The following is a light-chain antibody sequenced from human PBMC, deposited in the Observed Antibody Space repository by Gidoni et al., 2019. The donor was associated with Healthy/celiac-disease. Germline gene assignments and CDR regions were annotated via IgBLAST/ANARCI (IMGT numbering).Light chain of an antibody. Sequence: SYELTQPPSVSVSPGQTARITCSGDALPKQYAYWYQQKPGQAPVLVIYTDSERPSGIPERFSGSSSGTTVTLTISGVQAEDEADYYCQSADSSGIVFGGGTKLTVL. CDR1: ALPKQY. V-gene: IGLV3-25*03. CDR2: TDS. J-gene: IGLJ3*02. CDR3: QSADSSGIV.